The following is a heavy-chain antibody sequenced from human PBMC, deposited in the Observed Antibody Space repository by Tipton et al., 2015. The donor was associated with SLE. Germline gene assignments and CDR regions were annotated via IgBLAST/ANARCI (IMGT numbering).Heavy chain of an antibody. J-gene: IGHJ4*02. CDR3: ARGAGGDTADFDY. CDR1: GFTFSSYS. V-gene: IGHV3-48*01. D-gene: IGHD5-18*01. CDR2: ISSSSSTI. Sequence: SLRLSCAASGFTFSSYSMNWVRQAPGKGLEWVSYISSSSSTIYYADSVKGRFTISRDNAKNSLYLQMNSLRAEDTAVYYCARGAGGDTADFDYWGQGTLVTVSS.